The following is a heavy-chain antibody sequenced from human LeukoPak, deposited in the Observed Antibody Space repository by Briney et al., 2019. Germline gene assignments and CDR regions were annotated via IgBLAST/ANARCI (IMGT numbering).Heavy chain of an antibody. Sequence: GGSLRLSCAASGFTFSSYAMSWVRQAPGKGLEWVSAISDSGGSTYYADSVKGRFTISRDNSKNTLYLQMNSLRAEDTAVYYCAKDPPALCYYDSSGSALDYWGQGTLVTVSS. D-gene: IGHD3-22*01. CDR3: AKDPPALCYYDSSGSALDY. CDR1: GFTFSSYA. CDR2: ISDSGGST. V-gene: IGHV3-23*01. J-gene: IGHJ4*02.